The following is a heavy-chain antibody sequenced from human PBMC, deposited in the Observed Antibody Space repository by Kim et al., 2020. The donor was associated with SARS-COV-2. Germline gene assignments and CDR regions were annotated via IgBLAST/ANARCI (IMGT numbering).Heavy chain of an antibody. V-gene: IGHV3-30*04. CDR3: AYDSSSWYEGAYYYGMDV. D-gene: IGHD6-13*01. J-gene: IGHJ6*02. CDR1: GFTFSSYA. CDR2: ISYDGSNK. Sequence: GGSLILSCAASGFTFSSYAMHWVRQAPGKGLEWVAVISYDGSNKYYADSVKGRFTISRDNSKNTLYLQMNSLRAEDTAVYYCAYDSSSWYEGAYYYGMDVWGQGTTVTVSS.